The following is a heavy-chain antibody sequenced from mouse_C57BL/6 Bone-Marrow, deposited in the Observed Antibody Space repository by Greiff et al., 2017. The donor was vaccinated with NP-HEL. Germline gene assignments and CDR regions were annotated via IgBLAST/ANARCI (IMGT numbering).Heavy chain of an antibody. CDR1: GYTFTSYW. CDR2: IHPNSGST. V-gene: IGHV1-64*01. CDR3: AREGSMVTTRGYAMDY. D-gene: IGHD2-2*01. Sequence: QVQLQQPGAELVKPGASVKLSCKASGYTFTSYWMHWVKQRPGQGLEWIGMIHPNSGSTNYNEKFKSKATLTVDKSSSTAYMQLSSLTSEDSAVYYCAREGSMVTTRGYAMDYWGQGTSVTVSS. J-gene: IGHJ4*01.